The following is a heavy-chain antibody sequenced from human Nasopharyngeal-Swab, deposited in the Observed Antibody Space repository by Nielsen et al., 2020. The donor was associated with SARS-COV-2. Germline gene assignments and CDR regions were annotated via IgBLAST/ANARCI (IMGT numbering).Heavy chain of an antibody. CDR1: GGSISSSNW. CDR3: ARVKGIAAANYYYGMDV. D-gene: IGHD6-13*01. Sequence: SETLSLTCAVSGGSISSSNWWSLVRQPPGKGLEWIGEIYHSGSTNYNPSLKSRVTISVDKSKNQFSLKLSSVTAADTAVYYCARVKGIAAANYYYGMDVWGQGTTVTVSS. J-gene: IGHJ6*02. CDR2: IYHSGST. V-gene: IGHV4-4*02.